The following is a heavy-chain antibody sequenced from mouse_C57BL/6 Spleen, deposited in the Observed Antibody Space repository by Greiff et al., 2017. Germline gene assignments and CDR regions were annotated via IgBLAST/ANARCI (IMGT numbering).Heavy chain of an antibody. D-gene: IGHD2-1*01. CDR2: ISSGSSTI. J-gene: IGHJ4*01. V-gene: IGHV5-17*01. Sequence: EVQVVESGGGLVKPGGSLKLSCAASGFTFSDYGMHWVRQAPEKGLEWVAYISSGSSTIYYADTVKGRFTISRDNAKNTLFLQMTSLRSEDTAMYYCARGYYGNYMDYWGQGTSVTVSS. CDR1: GFTFSDYG. CDR3: ARGYYGNYMDY.